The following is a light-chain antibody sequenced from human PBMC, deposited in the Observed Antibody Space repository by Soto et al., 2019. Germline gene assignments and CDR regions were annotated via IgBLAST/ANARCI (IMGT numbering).Light chain of an antibody. CDR1: QTISRY. Sequence: DIQMTQSPSSLSASVGDGVTITCRASQTISRYLNWYQQRPGKAPKLLIYAASSLQSGVPSRFSGSGSGTYFTLTISSLQPEDFAVYYCQQYNNWLPITFGQGTRLENK. J-gene: IGKJ5*01. CDR3: QQYNNWLPIT. V-gene: IGKV1-39*01. CDR2: AAS.